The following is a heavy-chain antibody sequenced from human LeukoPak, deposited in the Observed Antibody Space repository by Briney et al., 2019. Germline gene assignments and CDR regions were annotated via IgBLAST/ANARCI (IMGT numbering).Heavy chain of an antibody. Sequence: PGGSLRLSCAATGFTFSNYAMSWVRQAPGKGLEWVSDISGSGISTYYADSVKGRFTISRDNSKNTLYLQVNSLRAEDTAVYYCAKGLVSGAFDIWGQGTMVTVSS. CDR3: AKGLVSGAFDI. V-gene: IGHV3-23*01. CDR1: GFTFSNYA. J-gene: IGHJ3*02. D-gene: IGHD6-25*01. CDR2: ISGSGIST.